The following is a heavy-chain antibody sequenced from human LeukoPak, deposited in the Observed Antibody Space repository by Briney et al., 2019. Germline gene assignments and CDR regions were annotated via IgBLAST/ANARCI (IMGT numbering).Heavy chain of an antibody. V-gene: IGHV4-61*02. CDR1: GGSISSGSYY. J-gene: IGHJ6*03. CDR2: IYTSGST. CDR3: ARGFGQSSYYMDV. Sequence: PSETLSLTCTVSGGSISSGSYYWNWIRQPAGKGLEWIGRIYTSGSTNYSPSLKSRDTISVDRSKNQFSLKLSSVTAADTAVYYCARGFGQSSYYMDVWGKGTTVTVSS. D-gene: IGHD3-16*01.